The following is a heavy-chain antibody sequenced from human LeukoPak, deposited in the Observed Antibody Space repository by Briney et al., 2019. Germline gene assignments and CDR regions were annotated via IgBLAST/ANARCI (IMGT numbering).Heavy chain of an antibody. J-gene: IGHJ6*03. CDR2: IHHSGST. CDR1: GGSFSGYY. Sequence: SETLSLTCAVYGGSFSGYYWTWIRQPPGKGLEWIGEIHHSGSTNYNPSLKSRVTISVDTSKNQFSLNLSSVTAADTAVYYCTRHGTRYYYYYMDVWGRGTTVTVSS. CDR3: TRHGTRYYYYYMDV. V-gene: IGHV4-34*01.